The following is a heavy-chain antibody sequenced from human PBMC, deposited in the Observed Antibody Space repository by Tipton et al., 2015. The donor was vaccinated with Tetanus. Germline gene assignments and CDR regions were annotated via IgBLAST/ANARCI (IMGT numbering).Heavy chain of an antibody. CDR1: GGSFSGYY. D-gene: IGHD4-23*01. Sequence: TLSLTCAVYGGSFSGYYWSWIRQPPGKGLEWIGEINHSGSTNYNPSLKSRVTISVDTSKNQFSLKLSSVTAADTAVYYCASLRRYTVVTPVDYWGQGTLVTVSS. CDR2: INHSGST. V-gene: IGHV4-34*01. CDR3: ASLRRYTVVTPVDY. J-gene: IGHJ4*02.